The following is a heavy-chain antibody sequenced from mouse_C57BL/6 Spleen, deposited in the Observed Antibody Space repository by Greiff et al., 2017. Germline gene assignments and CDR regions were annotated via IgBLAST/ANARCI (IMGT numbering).Heavy chain of an antibody. D-gene: IGHD2-1*01. V-gene: IGHV1-18*01. J-gene: IGHJ3*01. Sequence: VQLQQSGPELVKPGASVKIPCKASGYTFTDYNMDWVKQSHGKSLEWIGDINPNNGGTIYNQKFKGKATLTVDKSSSTAYMELRSLTSEDTAVYYCARTGYGNYLAWFAYWGQGTLVTVSA. CDR3: ARTGYGNYLAWFAY. CDR1: GYTFTDYN. CDR2: INPNNGGT.